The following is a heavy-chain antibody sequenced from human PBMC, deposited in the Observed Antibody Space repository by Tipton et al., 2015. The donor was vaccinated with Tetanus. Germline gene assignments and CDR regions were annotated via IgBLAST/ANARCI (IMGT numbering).Heavy chain of an antibody. CDR3: EGDVYYETPRGAHSVREA. J-gene: IGHJ6*02. CDR1: GASITTYH. Sequence: LRLSCTVSGASITTYHWSWLRQTPGRGLEWIGHIYYTGATSYNSSLQSRVTLSIDTSKNQFSLKMTSVTAADTAVYFCEGDVYYETPRGAHSVREAWGQGPTGTVS. CDR2: IYYTGAT. D-gene: IGHD3-16*01. V-gene: IGHV4-59*01.